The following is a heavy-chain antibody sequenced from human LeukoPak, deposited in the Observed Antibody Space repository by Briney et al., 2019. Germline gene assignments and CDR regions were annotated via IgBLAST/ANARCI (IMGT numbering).Heavy chain of an antibody. CDR1: GFTFDDYA. CDR3: AKAPGFKKYQLLFYFDY. J-gene: IGHJ4*02. V-gene: IGHV3-9*01. Sequence: GGSLRLSCAASGFTFDDYAMHWVRQAPGKGLEWVSGISWNSGSIGYADFVKGRFTISRDNAKNSLYLQMNSLRAEDTALYYCAKAPGFKKYQLLFYFDYWGQGTLVTVSS. D-gene: IGHD2-2*01. CDR2: ISWNSGSI.